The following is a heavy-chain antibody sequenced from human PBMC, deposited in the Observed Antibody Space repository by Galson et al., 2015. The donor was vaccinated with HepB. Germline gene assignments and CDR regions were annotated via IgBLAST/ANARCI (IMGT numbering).Heavy chain of an antibody. Sequence: SLRLSCAASGFTFSSYGMHWVRQAPGKGLEWVAVISYDGSNKYYADSVKGRFTISRDNSKNTLYLQMNSLRAEDTAVYYCAKDRRSLISHYYYYMDVWGKGTTVTVSS. CDR2: ISYDGSNK. CDR1: GFTFSSYG. D-gene: IGHD2-8*01. J-gene: IGHJ6*03. CDR3: AKDRRSLISHYYYYMDV. V-gene: IGHV3-30*18.